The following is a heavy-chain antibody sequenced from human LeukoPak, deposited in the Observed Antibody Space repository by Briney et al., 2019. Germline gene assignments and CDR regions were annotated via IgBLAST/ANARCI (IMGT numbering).Heavy chain of an antibody. CDR1: GFTISTNY. CDR3: AREGKGIAD. V-gene: IGHV3-53*01. Sequence: GGSLRLSCAASGFTISTNYMSWVRQAPGKGLEWVSVIDSGGSTYYADSVKGRFTISRDISKSTLYLQMNSLRAEDTAVYYCAREGKGIADWGQGTLVTVSS. D-gene: IGHD4-23*01. CDR2: IDSGGST. J-gene: IGHJ4*02.